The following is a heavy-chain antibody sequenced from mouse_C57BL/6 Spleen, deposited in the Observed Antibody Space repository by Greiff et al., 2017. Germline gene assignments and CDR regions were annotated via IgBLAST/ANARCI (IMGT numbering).Heavy chain of an antibody. D-gene: IGHD2-2*01. CDR2: IRNKANGYTT. CDR1: GFTFTDYY. J-gene: IGHJ3*01. CDR3: ARYYADDGAWFAY. V-gene: IGHV7-3*01. Sequence: DVMLVESGGGLVQPGGSLSLSCAASGFTFTDYYMSWVRQPPGKALEWLGFIRNKANGYTTEYSASVKGRFTISRDNSQSILYLQMHALRAEASAAYNCARYYADDGAWFAYWGQGTLVTVSA.